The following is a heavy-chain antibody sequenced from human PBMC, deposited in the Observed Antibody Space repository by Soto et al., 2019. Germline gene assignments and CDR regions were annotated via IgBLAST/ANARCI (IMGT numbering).Heavy chain of an antibody. CDR2: IYYSGST. V-gene: IGHV4-30-4*01. CDR3: ARDLQRGLGELAP. D-gene: IGHD3-16*01. Sequence: PSETLSLTCTVSGGSISSGDYYWSWIRQPPGKGLEWIGYIYYSGSTYYNPSLKSRVTISVDTSKNQFSLKLSSVTAADTAVYYCARDLQRGLGELAPWGQGTLVTVSS. CDR1: GGSISSGDYY. J-gene: IGHJ5*02.